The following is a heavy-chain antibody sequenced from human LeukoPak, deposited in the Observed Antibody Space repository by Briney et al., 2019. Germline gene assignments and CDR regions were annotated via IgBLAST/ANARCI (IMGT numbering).Heavy chain of an antibody. D-gene: IGHD1-26*01. CDR3: ARNIVGATTPDDAFDI. CDR2: INPNSGGT. CDR1: GYTFIGYY. J-gene: IGHJ3*02. V-gene: IGHV1-2*06. Sequence: ASVKVSCKASGYTFIGYYMHWVRQAPGQGLEWMGRINPNSGGTNYAQKFQGRVTMTRDTSISTAYMELSRLRSDDTAVYYCARNIVGATTPDDAFDIWGQGTMVTVSS.